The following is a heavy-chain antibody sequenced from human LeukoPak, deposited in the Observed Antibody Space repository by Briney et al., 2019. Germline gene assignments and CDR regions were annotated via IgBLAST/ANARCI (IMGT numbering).Heavy chain of an antibody. CDR3: ARSYYDFWSGYYDY. V-gene: IGHV3-74*01. D-gene: IGHD3-3*01. CDR1: GFTFSSYW. J-gene: IGHJ4*02. CDR2: INSDGSST. Sequence: GGSLRLSCAASGFTFSSYWMHWVCQAPGKGLVWVSRINSDGSSTSYADSVKGRFTISRDNAKNTLYLQMNSLRAEDTAVYYCARSYYDFWSGYYDYWGQGTLVTVSS.